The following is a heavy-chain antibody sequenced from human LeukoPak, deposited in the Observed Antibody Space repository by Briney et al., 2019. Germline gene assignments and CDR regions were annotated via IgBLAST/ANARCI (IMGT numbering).Heavy chain of an antibody. J-gene: IGHJ1*01. Sequence: GRSLILSCAASGFTFSSYGMHWVRQAPGKGLEWVAVIWYDGSNKYYADSVKGRFTISRDNSKNTLYLQMNSLRAEDTAVYYCASGEEYFQHWGQGTLVTVSS. V-gene: IGHV3-33*01. CDR3: ASGEEYFQH. D-gene: IGHD2-21*01. CDR2: IWYDGSNK. CDR1: GFTFSSYG.